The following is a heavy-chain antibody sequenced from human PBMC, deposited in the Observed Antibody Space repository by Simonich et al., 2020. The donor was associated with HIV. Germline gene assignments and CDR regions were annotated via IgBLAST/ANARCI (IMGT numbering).Heavy chain of an antibody. J-gene: IGHJ3*01. CDR3: AKYLRVSGADY. Sequence: EVQLVESGGGLVQPGGSLRLSCAASGFTFSSHWMHWVRHAPGKGRVWVSSINYDRSITTYADAEKSRFTISRDNAKNTLYLQMNSLRAEDTAVYYCAKYLRVSGADYWGQGTMVTVSS. D-gene: IGHD1-26*01. CDR2: INYDRSIT. V-gene: IGHV3-74*03. CDR1: GFTFSSHW.